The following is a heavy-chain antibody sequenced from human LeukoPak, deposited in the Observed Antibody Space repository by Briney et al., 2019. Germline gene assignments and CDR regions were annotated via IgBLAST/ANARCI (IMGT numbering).Heavy chain of an antibody. CDR1: GFTFSDYY. CDR3: ARGAFDSSGYYGLGYFDY. Sequence: GGSLRLSCAASGFTFSDYYMSWIRQAPGKGLEWVSYISSGGSTIYYADSVKGRFTISRDNAKNSLYLQMNSLRAEDTAVYYCARGAFDSSGYYGLGYFDYWGQGTLVTVSS. V-gene: IGHV3-11*01. D-gene: IGHD3-22*01. J-gene: IGHJ4*02. CDR2: ISSGGSTI.